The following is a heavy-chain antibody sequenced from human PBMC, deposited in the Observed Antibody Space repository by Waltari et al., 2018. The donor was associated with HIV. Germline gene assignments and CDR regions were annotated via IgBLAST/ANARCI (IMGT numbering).Heavy chain of an antibody. CDR1: GFKLAQYA. V-gene: IGHV3-49*03. CDR2: IRSRSYGGSS. Sequence: EVRLEESGGGVVPPGRSLRLTCVTSGFKLAQYALSWFRQAPGKAPGGLGFIRSRSYGGSSDYGASTIGRVIISRDDSQSAVYLVVASLKTEDTGVYYCVRESLPKCAAGSCYRKWGQGT. CDR3: VRESLPKCAAGSCYRK. J-gene: IGHJ1*01. D-gene: IGHD2-2*01.